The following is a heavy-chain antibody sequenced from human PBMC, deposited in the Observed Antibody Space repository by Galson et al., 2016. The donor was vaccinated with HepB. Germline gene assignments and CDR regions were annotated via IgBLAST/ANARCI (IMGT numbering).Heavy chain of an antibody. CDR3: THYYYDTSGNYGKWFDP. Sequence: SVKVSCKASGDTFRSYAINWVRQAPGQGLEWMGRIIPVFGTSHYARKFQGRVTVTTDKSTNTTYMELSSLRSEDTAVYYCTHYYYDTSGNYGKWFDPWGQGTLVTVSS. CDR1: GDTFRSYA. J-gene: IGHJ5*02. CDR2: IIPVFGTS. V-gene: IGHV1-69*05. D-gene: IGHD3-16*01.